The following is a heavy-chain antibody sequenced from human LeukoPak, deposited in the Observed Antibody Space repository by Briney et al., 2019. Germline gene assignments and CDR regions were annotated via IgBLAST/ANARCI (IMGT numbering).Heavy chain of an antibody. D-gene: IGHD2-15*01. V-gene: IGHV3-30*18. CDR3: AKPLVEYCSGGSCYFDY. Sequence: PGGSLRLSCAASGFTFSSYGMHWVRQAPGKGLEWVAVISYDGSNKYYADSVKGRFTISRDNSKNTLYLQMNSLRAEDTAVYYCAKPLVEYCSGGSCYFDYWGQGTLVTVSS. J-gene: IGHJ4*02. CDR1: GFTFSSYG. CDR2: ISYDGSNK.